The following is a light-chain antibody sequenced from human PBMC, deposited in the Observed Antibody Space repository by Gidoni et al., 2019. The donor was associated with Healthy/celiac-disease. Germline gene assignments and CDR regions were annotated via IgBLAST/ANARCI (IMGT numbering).Light chain of an antibody. J-gene: IGKJ2*04. Sequence: DIQMTQYPSTLSASVGDRVTITCRASQSISSWLAWYQQKPVKAPKLLIYKASSLESGVPSRFSGSGSGTEFTLTISSLQPDDFATYYCQQYNSYPCSFGQGTKLEIK. CDR2: KAS. CDR1: QSISSW. V-gene: IGKV1-5*03. CDR3: QQYNSYPCS.